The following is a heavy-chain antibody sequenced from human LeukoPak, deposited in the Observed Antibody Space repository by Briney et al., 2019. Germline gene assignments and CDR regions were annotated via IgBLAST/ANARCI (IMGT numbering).Heavy chain of an antibody. V-gene: IGHV5-51*01. J-gene: IGHJ4*01. CDR3: ARPPSRGYASSYEY. D-gene: IGHD5-12*01. CDR2: IYLDESNI. Sequence: GESPKISCKGSGYSFPTYWIAWVRQVPGKGLEWMGIIYLDESNIRYSPSFQGRVTISADKSISTAYHQWSSLKASDTAMYYCARPPSRGYASSYEYWGQGTLVTVSS. CDR1: GYSFPTYW.